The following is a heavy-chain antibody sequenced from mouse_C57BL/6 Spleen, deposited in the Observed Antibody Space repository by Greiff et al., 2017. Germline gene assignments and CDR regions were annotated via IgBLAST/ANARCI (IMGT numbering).Heavy chain of an antibody. D-gene: IGHD1-1*01. J-gene: IGHJ3*01. CDR2: IYPGDGDT. Sequence: VQLQQSGPELVKPGASVKISCKASGYAFSSSWMNWVKQRPGKGLEWIGRIYPGDGDTNYNGKFKGKATLTADKSSSTAYMQLSSLTSEDSAVXFCASPFYGPFAYWGQGTLVTVSA. CDR1: GYAFSSSW. CDR3: ASPFYGPFAY. V-gene: IGHV1-82*01.